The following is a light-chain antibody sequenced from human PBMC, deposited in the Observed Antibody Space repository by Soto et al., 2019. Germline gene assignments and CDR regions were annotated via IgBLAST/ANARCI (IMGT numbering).Light chain of an antibody. CDR2: ATS. V-gene: IGKV1-39*01. J-gene: IGKJ4*01. CDR3: QQSLTTPLT. Sequence: DIQMTQSPSSLSASVGDRVTITCRASQSITIYLNWYQQKPGKAPKLLIFATSSLQSGVSSMFSGSGSGTDCTLTISSLQPEDLATYYCQQSLTTPLTFGGGTKVEIK. CDR1: QSITIY.